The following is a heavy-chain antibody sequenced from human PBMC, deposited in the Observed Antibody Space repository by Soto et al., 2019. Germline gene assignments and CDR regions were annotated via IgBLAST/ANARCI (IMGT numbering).Heavy chain of an antibody. Sequence: GGSLRLSCAASGFTFRSFAMNWVRQAPGKGLEWVSRISGSGGSTYYADSVKGRFTMSRDNAKNTLFLQMNSLRVEDTAVYYCAKDGVEVSYDSSAYWPAWGPGTLVTVSS. CDR1: GFTFRSFA. CDR2: ISGSGGST. CDR3: AKDGVEVSYDSSAYWPA. V-gene: IGHV3-23*01. D-gene: IGHD3-22*01. J-gene: IGHJ5*02.